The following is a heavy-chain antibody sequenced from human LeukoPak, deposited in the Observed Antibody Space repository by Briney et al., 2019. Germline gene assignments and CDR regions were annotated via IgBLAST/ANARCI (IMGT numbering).Heavy chain of an antibody. Sequence: ASVKVSCKASGYTFTGYYMHWVRQAPGQGLEWMGWISAYNGNTNCAQKFQGRVTMTRNTSISTAYMELSSLRSEDTAVYYCARGLGTLPHWGQGTLVTVSS. D-gene: IGHD7-27*01. CDR2: ISAYNGNT. J-gene: IGHJ4*02. CDR3: ARGLGTLPH. CDR1: GYTFTGYY. V-gene: IGHV1-8*02.